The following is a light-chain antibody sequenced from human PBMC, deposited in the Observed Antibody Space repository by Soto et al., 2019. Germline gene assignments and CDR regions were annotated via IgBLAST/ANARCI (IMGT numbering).Light chain of an antibody. CDR3: QQYGSSQIT. Sequence: EIVLTQSPGTLSLSPGERATLSCRASQSVSSSYLAWYQQKPGQAPRLLIYGASSRATGIPDRFSGSGSGTDFTVTISRLEPEDFAVYYCQQYGSSQITFGQGTRLETK. V-gene: IGKV3-20*01. CDR1: QSVSSSY. CDR2: GAS. J-gene: IGKJ5*01.